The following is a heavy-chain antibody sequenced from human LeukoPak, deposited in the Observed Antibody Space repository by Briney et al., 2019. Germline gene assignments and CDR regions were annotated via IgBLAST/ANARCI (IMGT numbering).Heavy chain of an antibody. CDR1: GFTFSSYS. J-gene: IGHJ4*02. CDR3: ARSEMTTITYPDY. V-gene: IGHV3-21*01. CDR2: ITSSSSHV. Sequence: PGGSLRLSCAASGFTFSSYSMNWVRQPPGTGLEWVASITSSSSHVYYADSVKGRFTISRDNAKDSLYLQMNSLRAEDTAVYYCARSEMTTITYPDYWGQGTPVTVSS. D-gene: IGHD5-24*01.